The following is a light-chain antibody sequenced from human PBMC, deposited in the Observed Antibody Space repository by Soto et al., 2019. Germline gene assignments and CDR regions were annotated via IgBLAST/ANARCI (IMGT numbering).Light chain of an antibody. V-gene: IGKV3-20*01. CDR3: QQYGYSPIT. Sequence: EIVLTQFPATLSLSPADTATISCSASQSVSNFLGWYQQKHGQAPRVIIYDASNRAAGIPARFSGSGYGTDFNLTIDGLETEDFAVYYCQQYGYSPITFGQGTRLEIK. CDR2: DAS. J-gene: IGKJ5*01. CDR1: QSVSNF.